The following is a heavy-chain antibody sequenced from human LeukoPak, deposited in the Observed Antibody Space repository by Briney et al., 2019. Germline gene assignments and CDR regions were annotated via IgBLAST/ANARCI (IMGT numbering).Heavy chain of an antibody. D-gene: IGHD3-9*01. CDR3: ARAQLEFDWPPYWCFDL. J-gene: IGHJ2*01. CDR2: IYTSGST. Sequence: KPSETLSLTCTVSGGSISSYYWSWIRQPAGKGLEWIGRIYTSGSTNYNPSLKSRVTMSVDTSKNQFSLKLSSVTAADTAVYYCARAQLEFDWPPYWCFDLWGRGTLVTVSS. CDR1: GGSISSYY. V-gene: IGHV4-4*07.